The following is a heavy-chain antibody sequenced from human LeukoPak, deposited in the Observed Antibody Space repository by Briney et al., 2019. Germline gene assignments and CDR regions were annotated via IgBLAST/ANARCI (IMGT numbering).Heavy chain of an antibody. J-gene: IGHJ5*02. CDR3: AKGGYCSSSSCYYGWFEP. V-gene: IGHV3-23*01. D-gene: IGHD2-2*01. CDR2: TSAGGSST. Sequence: GGSLRHSCAASGFSFSSYAMHWVRQAPGKGLEWVSTTSAGGSSTYYADSVKGRFTISRDNSKNTFYLQMNSLRAEDTAAYYCAKGGYCSSSSCYYGWFEPWGQGTLVTVSS. CDR1: GFSFSSYA.